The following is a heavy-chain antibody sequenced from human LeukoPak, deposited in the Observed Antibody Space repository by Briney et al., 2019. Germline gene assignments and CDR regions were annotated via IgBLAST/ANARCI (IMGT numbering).Heavy chain of an antibody. J-gene: IGHJ3*01. V-gene: IGHV3-74*01. D-gene: IGHD2-2*01. Sequence: PGGSLRLSCAASGFTFSSYWIHWVRQAPGKGLVWVSRINNDGSSTNYADSVKGRFTISRDNAKNTLYLQMNSLRAEDTAVYYCARETRSGAFDVWGPGTMVTVSS. CDR3: ARETRSGAFDV. CDR2: INNDGSST. CDR1: GFTFSSYW.